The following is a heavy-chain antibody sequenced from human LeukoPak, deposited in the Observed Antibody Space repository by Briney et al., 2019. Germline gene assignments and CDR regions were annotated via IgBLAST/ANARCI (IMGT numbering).Heavy chain of an antibody. CDR1: GGSISIYY. J-gene: IGHJ4*02. V-gene: IGHV3-30*03. Sequence: LSLTCTVSGGSISIYYWSWVRQAPGKGLEWVAVISYDGSIEHYADSVKGRFTVSRDNSKSMLFLQMNSLRAEDTAVYYCTRTPFYDFWSGYWDYWGQGTLVTVSS. CDR2: ISYDGSIE. D-gene: IGHD3-3*01. CDR3: TRTPFYDFWSGYWDY.